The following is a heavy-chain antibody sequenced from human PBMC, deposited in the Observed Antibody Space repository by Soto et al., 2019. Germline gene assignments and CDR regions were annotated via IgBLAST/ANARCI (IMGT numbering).Heavy chain of an antibody. Sequence: QVQLVQSGAEVKKPGASVKVSCKASGYTFTSNYMHWVRQAPGQGLEWMGAINPNGTYPVYAQRFQDRLTMTRDTSTSTVYMELSSLTSDDTAVYYCAREGPQLAKMFDYWGQGTLVTVSS. CDR1: GYTFTSNY. J-gene: IGHJ4*02. CDR3: AREGPQLAKMFDY. CDR2: INPNGTYP. D-gene: IGHD1-1*01. V-gene: IGHV1-46*01.